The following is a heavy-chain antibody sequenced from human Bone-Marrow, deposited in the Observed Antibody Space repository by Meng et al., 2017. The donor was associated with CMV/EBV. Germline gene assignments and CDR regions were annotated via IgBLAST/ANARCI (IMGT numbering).Heavy chain of an antibody. CDR3: ARRFPVVPAAMSFDY. J-gene: IGHJ4*02. Sequence: GESLKISCVASGFTFSNYAMTWVRQVPGKGLEWVSSISSSSSYIYYADSVKGRFTISRDNAKNSLYLQMNSLRAEDTAVYYCARRFPVVPAAMSFDYWGQGTLVTVS. CDR1: GFTFSNYA. V-gene: IGHV3-21*01. D-gene: IGHD2-2*01. CDR2: ISSSSSYI.